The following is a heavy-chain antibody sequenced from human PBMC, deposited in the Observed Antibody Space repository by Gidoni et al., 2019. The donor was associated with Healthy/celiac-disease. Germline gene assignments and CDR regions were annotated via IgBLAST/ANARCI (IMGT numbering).Heavy chain of an antibody. V-gene: IGHV4-4*02. D-gene: IGHD3-22*01. CDR2: IYHSGST. CDR1: GVSISSSNW. J-gene: IGHJ4*02. CDR3: ARDYYDSSGRIVFDY. Sequence: QVQLQESGPGLVKPSGSLSLTCAVSGVSISSSNWWSWVRQPPGKGLEWIGVIYHSGSTNYNPSLKSRVTISVDKSKNQFSLKLSSVTAADTAVYYCARDYYDSSGRIVFDYWGQGTLVTVSS.